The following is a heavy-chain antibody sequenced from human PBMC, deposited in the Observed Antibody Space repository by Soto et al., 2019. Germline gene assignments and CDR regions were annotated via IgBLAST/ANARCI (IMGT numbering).Heavy chain of an antibody. D-gene: IGHD3-22*01. CDR3: ARGERTITMIVVPRAFDI. Sequence: ASVKVSCKASGYTFTDYFIQWVRQAPGQGLEWMGWINPNSGGTNYAQKFQGWVTMTRDTSISTAYMELSRLRSDDTAVYYCARGERTITMIVVPRAFDIWGQGTMVTVSS. J-gene: IGHJ3*02. CDR1: GYTFTDYF. CDR2: INPNSGGT. V-gene: IGHV1-2*04.